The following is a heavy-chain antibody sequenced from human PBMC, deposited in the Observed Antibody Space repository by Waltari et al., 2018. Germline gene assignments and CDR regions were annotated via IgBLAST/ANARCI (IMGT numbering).Heavy chain of an antibody. D-gene: IGHD2-21*01. CDR1: GYTFTNSH. V-gene: IGHV1-46*01. CDR3: ARDNTHWSFAKY. CDR2: INPTDGAT. Sequence: QVQLVQSGAEVKQPGASVKVSCKTSGYTFTNSHMHWVRQAPGQGPEWMGLINPTDGATIYAQTLQGRVTMTRDTSTSTVYIDLSSLRSADTAVYYCARDNTHWSFAKYWGQGTLVTVSS. J-gene: IGHJ4*02.